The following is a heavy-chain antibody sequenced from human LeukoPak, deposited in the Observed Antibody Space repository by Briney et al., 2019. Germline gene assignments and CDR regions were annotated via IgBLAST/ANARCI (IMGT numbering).Heavy chain of an antibody. V-gene: IGHV1-69*13. D-gene: IGHD3-22*01. CDR2: IIPIFGTA. Sequence: GASVKVSCKASGGTFSSYAISWVRQAPGQGLEWMGGIIPIFGTANYAQKFQGRVTITADESTSTAYMELSSLRSEDTAVYYWASRGHESSGYYPKYFQLGGRGPRVPVSA. J-gene: IGHJ1*01. CDR1: GGTFSSYA. CDR3: ASRGHESSGYYPKYFQL.